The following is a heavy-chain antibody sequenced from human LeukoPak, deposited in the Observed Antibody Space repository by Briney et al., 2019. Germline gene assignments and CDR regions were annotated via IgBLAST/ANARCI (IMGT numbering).Heavy chain of an antibody. CDR1: GGSISSSSYY. CDR3: ARESVRSSYPFFDY. CDR2: IYYSGST. V-gene: IGHV4-39*07. J-gene: IGHJ4*02. D-gene: IGHD6-13*01. Sequence: SETLSLTCTVSGGSISSSSYYWGWIRQPPGKGLEWIGSIYYSGSTYYNPSLKSRVTISVDTSKNQFSLKLSSVTAADTAVYYCARESVRSSYPFFDYWGQGTLVTVSS.